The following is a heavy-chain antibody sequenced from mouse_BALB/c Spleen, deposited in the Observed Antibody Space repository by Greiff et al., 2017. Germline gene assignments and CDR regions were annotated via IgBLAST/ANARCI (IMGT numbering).Heavy chain of an antibody. V-gene: IGHV1-9*01. CDR2: ILPGSGST. CDR1: GYTFSSYW. CDR3: ARRMIRDYYAMDY. Sequence: QVQLKESGAELMKPGASVKISCKATGYTFSSYWIEWVKQRPGHGLEWIGEILPGSGSTNYNEKFKGKATFTADTSSNTAYMQLSSLTSEDSAVYYCARRMIRDYYAMDYWGQGTSVTVSS. D-gene: IGHD2-4*01. J-gene: IGHJ4*01.